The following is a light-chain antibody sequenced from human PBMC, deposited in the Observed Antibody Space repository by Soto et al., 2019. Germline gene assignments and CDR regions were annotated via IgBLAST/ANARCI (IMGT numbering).Light chain of an antibody. V-gene: IGKV1-5*03. Sequence: DIQMTQSPSTLSASVGDRVTITCRASQNIRSWLAWYQQKPGKAPELLIYSASGLESGVPSRFSGRGSGTEFALTISSLQPDDFATYYCQEYNGNSGLTFGGGTKVEIK. CDR3: QEYNGNSGLT. J-gene: IGKJ4*01. CDR1: QNIRSW. CDR2: SAS.